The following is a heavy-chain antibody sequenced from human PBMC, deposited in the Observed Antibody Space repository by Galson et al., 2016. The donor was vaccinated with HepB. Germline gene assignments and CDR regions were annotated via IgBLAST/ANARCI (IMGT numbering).Heavy chain of an antibody. CDR3: ARGPADYYDRSAYKYYDYYCGMDV. V-gene: IGHV4-59*01. CDR1: GGSINTYY. Sequence: SETLSLSCTVSGGSINTYYWSWIRQPPGKGLEWVGYINYIGTTNYSPPLKSRVSLSVDTSKNQFSLKLTSVTAADTAVYYCARGPADYYDRSAYKYYDYYCGMDVWGQGTTVTVSS. D-gene: IGHD3-22*01. CDR2: INYIGTT. J-gene: IGHJ6*02.